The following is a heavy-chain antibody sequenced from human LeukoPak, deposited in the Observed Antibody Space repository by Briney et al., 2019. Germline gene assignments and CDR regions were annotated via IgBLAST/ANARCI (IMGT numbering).Heavy chain of an antibody. J-gene: IGHJ4*02. CDR3: AGNYYDSSGYYRD. CDR1: GGSISSGSYY. V-gene: IGHV4-61*02. Sequence: NPSQTLSLTCTVSGGSISSGSYYWSWIRQPAGKGLEWIGRIYTSGSTNYNPSLKSRVTISVDTSKNQFSLKLSSVTAADTAVYYCAGNYYDSSGYYRDWGQGTLVTVSS. D-gene: IGHD3-22*01. CDR2: IYTSGST.